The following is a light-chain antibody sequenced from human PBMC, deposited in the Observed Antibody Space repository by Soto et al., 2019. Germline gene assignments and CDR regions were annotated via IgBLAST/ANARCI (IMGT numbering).Light chain of an antibody. Sequence: DIVMTQSPLSLSVTPGEPASISCRSSQSLVHRNGNDFFDWYLQKPGQSPQLLIYWSSIMASGVPDIFSGSASGTDFTLRITRVEAEDVGDYYCMQALPTPYTFGQGTRLEIK. CDR3: MQALPTPYT. J-gene: IGKJ2*01. V-gene: IGKV2-28*01. CDR2: WSS. CDR1: QSLVHRNGNDF.